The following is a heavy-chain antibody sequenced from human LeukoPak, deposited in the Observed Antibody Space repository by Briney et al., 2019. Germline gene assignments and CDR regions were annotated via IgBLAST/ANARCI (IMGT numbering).Heavy chain of an antibody. Sequence: GGSLRLSCGVSGFTFRNYWMTWVRQVPGKGLEWVVNINEGGNEKNYVDSVKGRFTVSRDDAQNSLYLQMNSLRVEDTAVYYCARHPNSNWDYWGQGTLVTVSS. J-gene: IGHJ4*02. CDR2: INEGGNEK. CDR3: ARHPNSNWDY. D-gene: IGHD1-1*01. V-gene: IGHV3-7*03. CDR1: GFTFRNYW.